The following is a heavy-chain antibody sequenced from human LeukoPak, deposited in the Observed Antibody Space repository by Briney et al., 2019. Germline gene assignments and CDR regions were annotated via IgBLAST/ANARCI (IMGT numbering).Heavy chain of an antibody. Sequence: SETLSLTCAVYGGSFSGYYWSWIRQPPGKGLEWIGEINHSGSTNYNPSLKSRVTISVDTSKNQFSLKLSSVTAADTAGYYCARGAVGATFGYWGQGTLVTVSS. V-gene: IGHV4-34*01. D-gene: IGHD1-26*01. CDR2: INHSGST. CDR1: GGSFSGYY. J-gene: IGHJ4*02. CDR3: ARGAVGATFGY.